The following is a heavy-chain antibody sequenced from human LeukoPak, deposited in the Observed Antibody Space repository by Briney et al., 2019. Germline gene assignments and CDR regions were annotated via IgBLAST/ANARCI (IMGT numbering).Heavy chain of an antibody. CDR3: ARDGLYYDSSGLLL. V-gene: IGHV4-59*01. CDR2: ICYSGST. Sequence: SETLSLTCTVSGGSISSYYWSWIRQPPGKGLEWIGYICYSGSTNYNPSLKSRVTISVDTSKNQFSLKLSSVTAADTAVYYCARDGLYYDSSGLLLWGQGTLVTVSS. D-gene: IGHD3-22*01. J-gene: IGHJ4*02. CDR1: GGSISSYY.